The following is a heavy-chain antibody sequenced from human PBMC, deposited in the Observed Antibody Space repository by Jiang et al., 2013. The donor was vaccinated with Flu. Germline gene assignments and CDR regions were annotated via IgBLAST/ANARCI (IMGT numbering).Heavy chain of an antibody. J-gene: IGHJ3*02. V-gene: IGHV3-30-3*01. CDR1: GFTFSSYA. Sequence: QLVESGGGVVQPGRSLRLSCAASGFTFSSYAMHWVRQAPGKGLEWVAVISYDGSNKYYADSVKGRFTISRDNSKNTLYVQMNSLRAEDTAVYYCARPPGVGAMVWRDAFDIWGQGTMVTVSS. D-gene: IGHD1-26*01. CDR2: ISYDGSNK. CDR3: ARPPGVGAMVWRDAFDI.